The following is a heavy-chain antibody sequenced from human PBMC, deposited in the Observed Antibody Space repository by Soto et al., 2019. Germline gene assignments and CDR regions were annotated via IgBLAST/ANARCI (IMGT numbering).Heavy chain of an antibody. CDR3: ARMVEKEGPTDNYDFWSYFDY. CDR2: IIPIFGTA. CDR1: GGTFSSYA. V-gene: IGHV1-69*13. J-gene: IGHJ4*02. Sequence: ASVKVSCKASGGTFSSYAISWVRQAPGQGLEWMGGIIPIFGTANYAQKFQGRVTITADESTSTAYMELSSLRSEDTAVYYCARMVEKEGPTDNYDFWSYFDYWGQGTLVTVSS. D-gene: IGHD3-3*01.